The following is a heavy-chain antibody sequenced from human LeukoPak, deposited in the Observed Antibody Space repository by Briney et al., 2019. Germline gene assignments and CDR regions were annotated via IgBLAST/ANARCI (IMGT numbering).Heavy chain of an antibody. D-gene: IGHD2-2*01. V-gene: IGHV1-2*02. Sequence: ASVKVSCKASGYTFTGYYMHWERQAPGQGLEWMGWINPNSGGTNYAQKFQGRVTMTRDTSISTAYMELSRLRSDDTAVYYCARDLGYPVPASLPDYWGQGTLVTVSS. CDR2: INPNSGGT. CDR3: ARDLGYPVPASLPDY. CDR1: GYTFTGYY. J-gene: IGHJ4*02.